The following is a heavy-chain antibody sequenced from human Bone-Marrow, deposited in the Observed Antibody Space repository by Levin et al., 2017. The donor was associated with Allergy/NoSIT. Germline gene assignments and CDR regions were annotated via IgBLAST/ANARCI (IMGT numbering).Heavy chain of an antibody. Sequence: GESLKISCKGSGYSFTSYWNGWVRQMPGKGLEWMGIIYPGDSDTRYSPSFQGQVTISADKSISTAYLQWSSLKASDTAMYYCARQRYSSGWRGGSKGHYGMDVWGQGTTVTVSS. CDR1: GYSFTSYW. J-gene: IGHJ6*02. CDR2: IYPGDSDT. CDR3: ARQRYSSGWRGGSKGHYGMDV. V-gene: IGHV5-51*01. D-gene: IGHD6-19*01.